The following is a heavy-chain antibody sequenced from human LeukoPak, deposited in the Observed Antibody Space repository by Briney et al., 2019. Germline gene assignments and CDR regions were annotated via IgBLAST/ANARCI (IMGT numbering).Heavy chain of an antibody. V-gene: IGHV4-39*07. CDR1: GGSISSSSYY. CDR2: IYYSGST. Sequence: SETLSLTCTVSGGSISSSSYYWGWIRQPPGKGLEWIGSIYYSGSTYYNPSLKSRVTISVDTSKNQFSLKLSSVTAADTAVYYCARTKLMVYASWFDPWGQGTLVTVSS. J-gene: IGHJ5*02. D-gene: IGHD2-8*01. CDR3: ARTKLMVYASWFDP.